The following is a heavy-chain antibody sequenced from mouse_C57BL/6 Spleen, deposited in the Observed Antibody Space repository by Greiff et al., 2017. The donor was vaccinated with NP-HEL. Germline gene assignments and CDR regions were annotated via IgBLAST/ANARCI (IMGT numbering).Heavy chain of an antibody. CDR2: IYPGDGDT. CDR3: ARSPYGSSPHFDY. Sequence: QVQLQQSGPELVKPGASVKISCKASGYAFSSSWMNWVKQRPGKGLEWIGRIYPGDGDTNYNGKFKGKATLTADKSSSTAYMQLSSLTSEDSAVYTCARSPYGSSPHFDYWGQGTTLTVSS. V-gene: IGHV1-82*01. D-gene: IGHD1-1*01. J-gene: IGHJ2*01. CDR1: GYAFSSSW.